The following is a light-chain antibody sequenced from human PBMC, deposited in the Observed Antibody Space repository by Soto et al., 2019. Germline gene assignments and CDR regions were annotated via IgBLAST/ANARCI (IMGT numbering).Light chain of an antibody. Sequence: IQMTQSPSTLSASVGDSVTISCRASQPVNTCLAWYQQKPGGAPKVVIFDASNLGSGVPSRFSGSGFGTEFTLSITSLQPDDFATYYCQQYKNYSYSFGQGTKLEIK. CDR3: QQYKNYSYS. V-gene: IGKV1-5*01. CDR1: QPVNTC. CDR2: DAS. J-gene: IGKJ2*03.